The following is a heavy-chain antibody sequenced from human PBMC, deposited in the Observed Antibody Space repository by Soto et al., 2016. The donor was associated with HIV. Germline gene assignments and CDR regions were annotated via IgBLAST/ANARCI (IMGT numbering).Heavy chain of an antibody. CDR1: GLKFNSYW. V-gene: IGHV3-74*01. J-gene: IGHJ4*02. CDR2: ISGDGTSI. CDR3: VRGVRDEYKFGGLYNY. Sequence: DVELVESGGGIIPPGGSLKVSCKASGLKFNSYWMSWVRQVPGKGLVWVSHISGDGTSIDYADSVKGRFIISRDNAKKTVYLQMNSLTVEDTATYYCVRGVRDEYKFGGLYNYWGQGTLVTVSS. D-gene: IGHD3-10*01.